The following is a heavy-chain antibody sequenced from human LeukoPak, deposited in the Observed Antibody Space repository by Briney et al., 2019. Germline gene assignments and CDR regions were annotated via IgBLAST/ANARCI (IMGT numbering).Heavy chain of an antibody. CDR3: ARDEGGFGELYY. CDR2: ISSSASTT. CDR1: GFTFSSYE. Sequence: GGSLRLSCAASGFTFSSYEMNWGGKSPGKGLRWVSSISSSASTTYSADSLKGRFTIASDTAKTSLYLQMNSLRADATAVYYCARDEGGFGELYYWGQGTLVTVSS. V-gene: IGHV3-48*03. D-gene: IGHD3-10*01. J-gene: IGHJ4*02.